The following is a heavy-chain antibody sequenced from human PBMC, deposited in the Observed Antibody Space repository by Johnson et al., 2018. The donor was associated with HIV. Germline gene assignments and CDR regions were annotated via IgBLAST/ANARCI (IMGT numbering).Heavy chain of an antibody. CDR2: ISWNRGSI. CDR1: GFTFDDYA. CDR3: ASFLSGWYWVGAFDI. Sequence: VQLVESGGGLVQPGRSLRLSCAASGFTFDDYAMHWVRLAPGKGLEWVSGISWNRGSIDYADSVKGRFTISRDNAKNSLYLQMNSLRAEDTALYYCASFLSGWYWVGAFDIWGQGTMVTVSS. V-gene: IGHV3-9*01. J-gene: IGHJ3*02. D-gene: IGHD6-19*01.